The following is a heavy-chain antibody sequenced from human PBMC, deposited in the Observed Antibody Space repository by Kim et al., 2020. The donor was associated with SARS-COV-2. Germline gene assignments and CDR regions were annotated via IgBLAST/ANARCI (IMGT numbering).Heavy chain of an antibody. V-gene: IGHV3-30*04. CDR2: ISYDGINK. CDR3: ARDGDGWELLVYDAFDI. CDR1: GFTFSNYA. Sequence: GGSLRLSCAASGFTFSNYAMHWVRQAPGKGLEWVAVISYDGINKYYADSVKGRFTISRDNSKNTLYLQMNSLRAEDTAVYYCARDGDGWELLVYDAFDIWGQETMVTVSS. J-gene: IGHJ3*02. D-gene: IGHD1-26*01.